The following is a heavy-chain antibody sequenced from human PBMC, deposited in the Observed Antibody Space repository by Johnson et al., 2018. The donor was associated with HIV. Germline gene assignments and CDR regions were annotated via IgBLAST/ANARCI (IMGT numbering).Heavy chain of an antibody. V-gene: IGHV3-30*02. CDR3: AKREGFPKDAFDI. CDR1: GFTFSSYW. Sequence: QVQLVESGGGLVQPGGSLRLSCAASGFTFSSYWMSWVRQAPGKGLEWVALIRYDGSNKYYAESVKGRFIISRDNSKTTLYLQMNSLRAEDTAVYYCAKREGFPKDAFDIWGQGTMVTVSS. J-gene: IGHJ3*02. D-gene: IGHD5-24*01. CDR2: IRYDGSNK.